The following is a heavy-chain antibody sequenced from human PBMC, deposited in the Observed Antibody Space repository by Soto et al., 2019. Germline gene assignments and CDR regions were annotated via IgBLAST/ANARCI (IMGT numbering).Heavy chain of an antibody. Sequence: PSETLSLTCAVYGGSFSGYYWSWTRQPPGKGLEWIGEINHSGSTNYNPSLKSRVTISVDTSKNQFSLKLSSVTAADTAVYYCASFYGDYYFDYWGQGTLVTVSS. CDR2: INHSGST. V-gene: IGHV4-34*01. CDR3: ASFYGDYYFDY. D-gene: IGHD4-17*01. J-gene: IGHJ4*02. CDR1: GGSFSGYY.